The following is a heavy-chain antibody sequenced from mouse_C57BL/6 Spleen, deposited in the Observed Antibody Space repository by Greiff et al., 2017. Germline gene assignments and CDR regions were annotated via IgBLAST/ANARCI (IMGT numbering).Heavy chain of an antibody. Sequence: QVQLQQPGAELVKPGASVKVSCKASGYTFTSYWMPWVKQTPGQGLEWIGNINPSNGGTNYPEKLKSKATLTVDKSSYTAYMKLSSLASEVSAFYCCTGNHLDYWGQGTTLTVSS. CDR2: INPSNGGT. D-gene: IGHD2-1*01. V-gene: IGHV1-53*01. CDR3: TGNHLDY. CDR1: GYTFTSYW. J-gene: IGHJ2*01.